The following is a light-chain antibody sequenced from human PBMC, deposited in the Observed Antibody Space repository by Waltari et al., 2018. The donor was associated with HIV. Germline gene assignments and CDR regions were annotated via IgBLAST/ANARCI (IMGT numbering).Light chain of an antibody. V-gene: IGLV1-44*01. J-gene: IGLJ2*01. CDR1: SSNIGSNS. CDR2: SNN. CDR3: AAWDDNRNTVV. Sequence: QSVLTQPPSASGTPGQRVAISCSGSSSNIGSNSVTWYQQVSGAVPKLIINSNNQRPSGGPGRFSGSKSGTAGSLAISALQSEDEADYYCAAWDDNRNTVVFGGGTKLTVL.